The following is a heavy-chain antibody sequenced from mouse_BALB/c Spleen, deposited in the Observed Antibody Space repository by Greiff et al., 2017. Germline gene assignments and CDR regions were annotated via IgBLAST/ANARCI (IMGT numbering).Heavy chain of an antibody. CDR1: GFNIKDTY. D-gene: IGHD2-4*01. CDR2: IDPANGNT. V-gene: IGHV14-3*02. CDR3: ARLYDYDATGVFAY. Sequence: VQLQQSGAELVKPGASVKLSCTASGFNIKDTYMHWVKQRPEQGLEWIGRIDPANGNTKYDPKFQGKATITADTSSNTAYLQLSSLTSEDTAVYYCARLYDYDATGVFAYWGQGTLVTVSA. J-gene: IGHJ3*01.